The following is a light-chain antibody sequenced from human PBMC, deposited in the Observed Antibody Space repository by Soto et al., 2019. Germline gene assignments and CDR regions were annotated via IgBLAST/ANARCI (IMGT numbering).Light chain of an antibody. J-gene: IGKJ4*01. CDR2: AAS. V-gene: IGKV1-12*01. Sequence: DIQMTQSPSSVSASVGDRVTITCRASQAISSWVAWYQQKPGKAPKLLISAASSLQSGVPRRFSGSGSGTDFTLIISSLQPEDFATYFCQQGDSFPFTFGGGTKVEIK. CDR3: QQGDSFPFT. CDR1: QAISSW.